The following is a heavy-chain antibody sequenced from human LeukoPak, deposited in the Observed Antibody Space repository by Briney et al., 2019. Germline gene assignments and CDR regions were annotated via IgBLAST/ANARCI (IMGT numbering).Heavy chain of an antibody. CDR3: ARDSTSVTIFGVVTRYNWFDP. CDR2: IIPIFGTA. D-gene: IGHD3-3*01. CDR1: GGTFSSYA. V-gene: IGHV1-69*05. Sequence: ASVKVSCKASGGTFSSYAISWVRQAPGQGLEWMGGIIPIFGTANYAQKFQGRVTITTDESTSTAYMELSSLRSEDTAVYYCARDSTSVTIFGVVTRYNWFDPWGQGTLVTVSS. J-gene: IGHJ5*02.